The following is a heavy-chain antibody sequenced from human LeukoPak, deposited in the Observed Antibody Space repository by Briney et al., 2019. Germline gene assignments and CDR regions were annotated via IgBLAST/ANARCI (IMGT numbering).Heavy chain of an antibody. V-gene: IGHV1-18*01. J-gene: IGHJ6*03. Sequence: ASVKVSCKASGYTFTSDVISWVRQARGQGLEWMGWVSTNNGYTNYAQKLQGRVTMTTDTSTSTAYMELRSLRSDDTAVYYCARSPRTYYYYMDVWGKGTTVTISS. CDR3: ARSPRTYYYYMDV. CDR1: GYTFTSDV. CDR2: VSTNNGYT.